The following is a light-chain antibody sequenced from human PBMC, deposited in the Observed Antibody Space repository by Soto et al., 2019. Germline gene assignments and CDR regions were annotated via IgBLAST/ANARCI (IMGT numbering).Light chain of an antibody. J-gene: IGLJ1*01. V-gene: IGLV2-14*03. CDR1: HNDVGHENF. Sequence: QSVLAQPASGSGYPGQSITMSCTGTHNDVGHENFVSWYQQHPDKVPKLIIYDVTRRASGISSRFSASKSGNTAYLAISGLQADDEADYSCCSYRSDNPRFYVFGTGTKVTVL. CDR3: CSYRSDNPRFYV. CDR2: DVT.